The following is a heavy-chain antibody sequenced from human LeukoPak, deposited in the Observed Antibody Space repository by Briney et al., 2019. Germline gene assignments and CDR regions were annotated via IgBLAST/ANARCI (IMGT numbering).Heavy chain of an antibody. CDR3: ARESLDSGSYYVDP. J-gene: IGHJ5*02. D-gene: IGHD1-26*01. CDR2: IIPIFGTA. CDR1: GYTFTGYY. Sequence: ASVKVSCKASGYTFTGYYMHWVRQAPGQGLEWMGRIIPIFGTASYAQKFQGRVSITADKSTNTAYMELSSLRSEDTAVYYCARESLDSGSYYVDPWGQGTLVTVSS. V-gene: IGHV1-69*06.